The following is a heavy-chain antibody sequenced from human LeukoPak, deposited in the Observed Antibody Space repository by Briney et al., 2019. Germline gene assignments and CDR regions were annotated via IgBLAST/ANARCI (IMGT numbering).Heavy chain of an antibody. V-gene: IGHV3-48*04. D-gene: IGHD1-26*01. Sequence: GGSLRLSCAASGFTFSSYSMNWVRQAPGKGLEWVSYISSSSSTIYYADSAKGRFTISRDNAKNSLYLQMNSLRAEDTAVYYCARDRGGSYSDYWGQGTLVTVSS. CDR1: GFTFSSYS. CDR2: ISSSSSTI. J-gene: IGHJ4*02. CDR3: ARDRGGSYSDY.